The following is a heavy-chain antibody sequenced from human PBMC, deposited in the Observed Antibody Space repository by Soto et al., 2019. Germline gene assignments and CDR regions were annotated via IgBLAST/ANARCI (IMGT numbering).Heavy chain of an antibody. V-gene: IGHV1-3*01. D-gene: IGHD6-6*01. CDR3: ARDLAARSVDY. CDR2: INAGNGNT. Sequence: QVQLVQSGAEVKKPGASVKVSCKASGYTFTSYAMHWVRQAPGQRLEWMGWINAGNGNTKYSQKFQGRVTITRDTSASTADMELSSLRSEDTAVYYCARDLAARSVDYWGQGTLVTVSS. J-gene: IGHJ4*02. CDR1: GYTFTSYA.